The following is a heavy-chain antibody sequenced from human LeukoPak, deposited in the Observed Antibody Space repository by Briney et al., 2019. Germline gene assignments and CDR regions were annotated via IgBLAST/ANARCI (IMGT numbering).Heavy chain of an antibody. CDR1: GFTFTNYA. Sequence: PGGSLSLSCAASGFTFTNYAMNWVRQARGKGPEWVSYIRGGRGVTLCADSVKGRYTISRHNSNNTLYLQMSSLRGEDTAVYYCAKCEDSYGNIALHIWGQGTMVSVST. J-gene: IGHJ3*02. D-gene: IGHD5-18*01. CDR2: IRGGRGVT. V-gene: IGHV3-23*01. CDR3: AKCEDSYGNIALHI.